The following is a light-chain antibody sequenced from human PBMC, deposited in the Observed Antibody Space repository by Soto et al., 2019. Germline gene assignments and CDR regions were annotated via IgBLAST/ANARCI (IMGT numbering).Light chain of an antibody. CDR3: QQYGRP. J-gene: IGKJ1*01. CDR1: ESVSSRY. V-gene: IGKV3-20*01. Sequence: EIVLTQSPGTLSLSPGERATLSCRATESVSSRYLAWYQQKPGQAPRLLIYGASSRATGIPDRFSGSGSGTDFTLTISRLEPEDFAVYYCQQYGRPFGQGTKVDIK. CDR2: GAS.